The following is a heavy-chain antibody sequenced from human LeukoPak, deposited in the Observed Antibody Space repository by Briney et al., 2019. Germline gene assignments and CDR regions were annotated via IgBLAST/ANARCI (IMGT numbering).Heavy chain of an antibody. CDR2: ITGRGRST. D-gene: IGHD5-24*01. V-gene: IGHV3-21*01. J-gene: IGHJ4*02. CDR3: ARDGDGYNQYYFDY. Sequence: GGSLRLSCAASGFPFSSYNMNWVRQAPGQGLELVSAITGRGRSTYYADSVKGRFTISRDSAKNSVYLQMNSLRAEDTAIYYCARDGDGYNQYYFDYWGQGTLVTVSS. CDR1: GFPFSSYN.